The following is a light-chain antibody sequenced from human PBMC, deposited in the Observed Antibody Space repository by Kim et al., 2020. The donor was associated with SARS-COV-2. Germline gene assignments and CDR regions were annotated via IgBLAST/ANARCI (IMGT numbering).Light chain of an antibody. CDR2: QDT. Sequence: VSPGQTASISCSGDKLGDKYVCWYQQKPGQSPVLVIYQDTKRPSGIPERFSGSNSGNTATLTISGTQAMDEADYYCQAWDSSTKGVFGGGTQLTVL. J-gene: IGLJ3*02. V-gene: IGLV3-1*01. CDR1: KLGDKY. CDR3: QAWDSSTKGV.